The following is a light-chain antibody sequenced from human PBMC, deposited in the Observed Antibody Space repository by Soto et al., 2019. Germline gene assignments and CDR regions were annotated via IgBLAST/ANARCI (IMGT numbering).Light chain of an antibody. J-gene: IGLJ3*02. CDR1: SSNIGAGYH. CDR2: GDN. Sequence: QAVVTQPPSVSGAPGQTVTISCPGSSSNIGAGYHVHWYQHLPGRAPKLLIYGDNNRPSGVPDRFSGSKSGTSASLAITGLQAEDEADYYCQSYDNNLSGWVFGGGTQLTVL. V-gene: IGLV1-40*01. CDR3: QSYDNNLSGWV.